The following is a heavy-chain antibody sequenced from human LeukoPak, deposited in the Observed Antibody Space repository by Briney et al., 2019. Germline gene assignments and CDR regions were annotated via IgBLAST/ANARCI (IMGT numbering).Heavy chain of an antibody. CDR2: ISFDGSNK. J-gene: IGHJ4*02. CDR3: AATPDYFNY. D-gene: IGHD5-12*01. V-gene: IGHV3-30*03. CDR1: GFTFSSYG. Sequence: QPGRSLRLSCAASGFTFSSYGMHWVRQAPGKGLEWVTVISFDGSNKYYADSVKGRFTISRDNSKNTLYLQMNSLRAEVTAVYYCAATPDYFNYWGQGTLVTVSS.